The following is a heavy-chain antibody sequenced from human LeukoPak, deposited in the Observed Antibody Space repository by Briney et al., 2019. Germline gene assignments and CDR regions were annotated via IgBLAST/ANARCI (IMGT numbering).Heavy chain of an antibody. D-gene: IGHD1-26*01. CDR3: ARDLGRGSMDV. CDR2: IYYSGST. CDR1: GGSISSSSYY. Sequence: SETLSLTCTVSGGSISSSSYYWGWFRQPPGKGLEWIGSIYYSGSTYYNPSLKSRVTISVDTSKNQFSLKLSFVTAADTAVYYCARDLGRGSMDVWGLGTTVTVSS. V-gene: IGHV4-39*07. J-gene: IGHJ6*02.